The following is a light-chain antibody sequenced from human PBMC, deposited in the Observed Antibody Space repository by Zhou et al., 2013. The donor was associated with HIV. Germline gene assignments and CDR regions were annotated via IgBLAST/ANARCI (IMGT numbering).Light chain of an antibody. V-gene: IGKV3-20*01. Sequence: EFVLTQSPGTLSLSPGERATLSCRTSQSVTSNFLAWYQQKPGQAPRLLIYGASSRATGIPDRFSGSGSGTDFTLTISRLEPEDFAVYYCQQYGISPVTFGQGTKLEIK. CDR3: QQYGISPVT. CDR2: GAS. CDR1: QSVTSNF. J-gene: IGKJ2*01.